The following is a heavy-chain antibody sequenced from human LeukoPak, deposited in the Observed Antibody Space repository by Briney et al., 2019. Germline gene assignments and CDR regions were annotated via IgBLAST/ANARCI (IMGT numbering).Heavy chain of an antibody. V-gene: IGHV3-23*01. CDR2: ISGSGGST. D-gene: IGHD1-26*01. CDR1: GFTFSSYA. J-gene: IGHJ4*02. Sequence: GGSLRLSCAASGFTFSSYAMSWVRQAPGKGLEWVSAISGSGGSTYYADSVKGRFTISRDDAKSSLYLQMNSLRAEDTAVYYCTRSRSWDFFDFWGQGTLVTVSS. CDR3: TRSRSWDFFDF.